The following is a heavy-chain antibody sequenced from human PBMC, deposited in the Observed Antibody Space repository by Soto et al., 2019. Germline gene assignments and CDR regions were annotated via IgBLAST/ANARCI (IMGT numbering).Heavy chain of an antibody. CDR3: ARDMYADYALDS. D-gene: IGHD4-17*01. CDR1: GFTFSSYS. CDR2: ISSSGNTI. J-gene: IGHJ5*01. Sequence: EVHLVESGGGLVQPGGSLRVSCAASGFTFSSYSMNWVRQAPGKGLEWVSYISSSGNTIYYADSVKGRFTISRDSANSSLYLQMNSLRAEDTAVYYCARDMYADYALDSCGHGTLVTVSS. V-gene: IGHV3-48*01.